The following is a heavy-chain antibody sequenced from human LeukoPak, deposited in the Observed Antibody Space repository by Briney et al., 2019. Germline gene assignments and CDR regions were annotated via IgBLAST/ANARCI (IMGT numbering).Heavy chain of an antibody. V-gene: IGHV7-4-1*02. J-gene: IGHJ4*02. CDR1: GYTFTGYY. CDR3: ARDREIIAFDY. CDR2: INTNTGNP. D-gene: IGHD3-10*01. Sequence: GASVKVSCKASGYTFTGYYMHWVRQAPGQGLEWMGWINTNTGNPTYAQGFTGRFVFSLDTSVSTAYLQISSLEAEDTAVYYCARDREIIAFDYWGQGTLVSVSS.